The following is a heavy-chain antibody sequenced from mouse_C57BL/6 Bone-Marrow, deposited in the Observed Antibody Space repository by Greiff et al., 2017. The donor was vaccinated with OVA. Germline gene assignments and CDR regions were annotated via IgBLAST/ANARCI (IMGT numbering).Heavy chain of an antibody. CDR3: ARDRDTTVVPYFDY. J-gene: IGHJ2*01. CDR1: GYSITSGYY. V-gene: IGHV3-6*01. Sequence: EVQLQESGPGLVKPSQSLSLTCSVTGYSITSGYYWNWIRQFPGNKLEWMGYISYDGSNNYNPSLKNRISITRDTSKNQFFLKLNSVTTEDTATYYCARDRDTTVVPYFDYWGQGTTLTVSS. D-gene: IGHD1-1*01. CDR2: ISYDGSN.